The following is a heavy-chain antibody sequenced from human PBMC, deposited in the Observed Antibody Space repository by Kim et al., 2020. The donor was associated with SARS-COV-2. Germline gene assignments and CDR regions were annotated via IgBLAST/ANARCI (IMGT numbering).Heavy chain of an antibody. J-gene: IGHJ4*02. Sequence: GGSLRLSCAASGFPFSRYSMNWVRQPPGKGLEWVSYVSSRSTTIYYADSVKGRRTISRDNAKNSLYLQMNSLTDDDTAVYYCARGGSGTYFDYWGQGTLVTVSS. V-gene: IGHV3-48*02. CDR2: VSSRSTTI. CDR3: ARGGSGTYFDY. D-gene: IGHD3-10*01. CDR1: GFPFSRYS.